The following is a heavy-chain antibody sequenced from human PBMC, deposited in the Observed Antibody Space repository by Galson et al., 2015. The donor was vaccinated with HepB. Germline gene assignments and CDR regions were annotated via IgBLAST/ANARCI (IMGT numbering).Heavy chain of an antibody. CDR1: GVSISNYY. D-gene: IGHD2-2*01. Sequence: LSLTCTVSGVSISNYYCSWIRQHPGNGREWFGYIYYSGNTNYNSALTSRVPITLYRAKYKFSLKLNSVTAADTAVYYCASSLVVPGGIEYYYYGMDVWGQGTTVTVSS. V-gene: IGHV4-59*08. CDR2: IYYSGNT. J-gene: IGHJ6*02. CDR3: ASSLVVPGGIEYYYYGMDV.